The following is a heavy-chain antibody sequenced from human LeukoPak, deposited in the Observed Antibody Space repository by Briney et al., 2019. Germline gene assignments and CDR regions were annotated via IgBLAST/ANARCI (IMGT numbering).Heavy chain of an antibody. D-gene: IGHD2-2*01. V-gene: IGHV3-30*02. J-gene: IGHJ4*02. CDR3: AKDVPAAYFDY. CDR1: GFTFSNYG. Sequence: GGSLRLPCAASGFTFSNYGMHWVRQAPGKGLEWVAFVRYDESTKFYADSVKGRFTISRDNSKTTLYLQMNGLRAEDTAVYYCAKDVPAAYFDYWGQGTLVTVSS. CDR2: VRYDESTK.